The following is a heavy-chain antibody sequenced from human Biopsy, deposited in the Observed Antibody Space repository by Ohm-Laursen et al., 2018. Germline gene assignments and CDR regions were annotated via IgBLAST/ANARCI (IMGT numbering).Heavy chain of an antibody. D-gene: IGHD5-12*01. J-gene: IGHJ6*02. V-gene: IGHV4-34*04. Sequence: QTLSLTCAVNGESSSGYFWNWIRQPPGKGLEWIGEINQSGSTKNNPSLKRRATLSADSSNSQFSLRLTSVTAADTAIYYCARGSGYFKLDVWGQGTTVTVSS. CDR1: GESSSGYF. CDR2: INQSGST. CDR3: ARGSGYFKLDV.